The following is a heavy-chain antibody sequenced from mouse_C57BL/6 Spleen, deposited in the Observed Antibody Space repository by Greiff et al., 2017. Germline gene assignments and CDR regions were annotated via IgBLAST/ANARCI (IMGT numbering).Heavy chain of an antibody. CDR1: GFTFSSYA. V-gene: IGHV5-4*01. J-gene: IGHJ4*01. D-gene: IGHD2-14*01. CDR3: ARDRHDDAMDY. Sequence: DVMLVESGGGLVKPGGSLKLSCAASGFTFSSYAMSWVRQTPEKRLEWVATISDGGSYTYYPDNVKGRFTISRDNAKNNLYLQMSHLKSEDTAMYYCARDRHDDAMDYWGQGTSVTVSS. CDR2: ISDGGSYT.